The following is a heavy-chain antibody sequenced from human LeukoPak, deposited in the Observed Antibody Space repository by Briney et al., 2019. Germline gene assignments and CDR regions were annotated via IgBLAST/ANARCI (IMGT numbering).Heavy chain of an antibody. J-gene: IGHJ4*02. CDR3: VRQKGHSSSWWYFDY. CDR2: VNYSGYT. Sequence: SETLSLTCTVSTASLNNIGYYWGWIRQPPGEGLEWLGFVNYSGYTYYNPSLSSRVSINVDTAKNQFSLKLSSVTAADSAVYYCVRQKGHSSSWWYFDYWAQGTLVTVSS. V-gene: IGHV4-39*01. CDR1: TASLNNIGYY. D-gene: IGHD6-19*01.